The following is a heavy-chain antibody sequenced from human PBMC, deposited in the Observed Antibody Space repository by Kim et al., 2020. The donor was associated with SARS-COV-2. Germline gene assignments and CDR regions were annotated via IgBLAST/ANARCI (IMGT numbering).Heavy chain of an antibody. J-gene: IGHJ4*02. V-gene: IGHV3-33*01. CDR3: ARDRYAYYYDSSGYYPGGY. D-gene: IGHD3-22*01. Sequence: GGSLRLSCAASGFTFSSYGMHWVRQAPGKGLEWVAVIWYDGSNKYYADSVKGRFTISRDNSKNTLYLQMNSLRAEDTAVYYCARDRYAYYYDSSGYYPGGYWGQGTLVTVSS. CDR1: GFTFSSYG. CDR2: IWYDGSNK.